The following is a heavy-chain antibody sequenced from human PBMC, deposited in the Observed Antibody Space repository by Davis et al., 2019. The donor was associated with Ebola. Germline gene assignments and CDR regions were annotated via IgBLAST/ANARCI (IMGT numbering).Heavy chain of an antibody. CDR3: ATLVATTPYYYYYGIDV. J-gene: IGHJ6*02. Sequence: GESLKISCAASGFTFSSYGMHWVRQAPGKGLEWVSYISSSGSTIYYADSVKGRFTISRDNTKNSLYLQMNSLRAEDTAVYYCATLVATTPYYYYYGIDVWGQGTTVTVSS. CDR2: ISSSGSTI. D-gene: IGHD5-12*01. CDR1: GFTFSSYG. V-gene: IGHV3-48*04.